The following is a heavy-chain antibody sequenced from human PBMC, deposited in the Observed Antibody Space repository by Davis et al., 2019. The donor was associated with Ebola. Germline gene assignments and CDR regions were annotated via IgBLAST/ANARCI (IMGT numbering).Heavy chain of an antibody. J-gene: IGHJ5*02. D-gene: IGHD1-26*01. V-gene: IGHV4-39*01. CDR1: GGSISSYY. CDR3: ARGLFLFEWELLYWFDP. Sequence: MPSETLSLTCTVSGGSISSYYWGWIRQPPGKGLEWIGSIYYSGSTYYNPSLKSRVTISVDTSKNQFSLKLSSVTAADTAVYYCARGLFLFEWELLYWFDPWGQGTLVTVSS. CDR2: IYYSGST.